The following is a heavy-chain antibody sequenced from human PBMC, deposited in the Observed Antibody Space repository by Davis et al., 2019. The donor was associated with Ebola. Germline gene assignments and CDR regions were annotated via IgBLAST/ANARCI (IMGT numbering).Heavy chain of an antibody. CDR1: GGTFSSYA. V-gene: IGHV1-18*01. D-gene: IGHD1-1*01. Sequence: AASVKVSCKASGGTFSSYAISWVRQAPGQGLEWMGWISAYNGNTNYAQKLQGRVTMTTDTSTSTAYMELRSLRSDDTAVYYCARTRLERSEDYWGQGTLVTVSS. J-gene: IGHJ4*02. CDR3: ARTRLERSEDY. CDR2: ISAYNGNT.